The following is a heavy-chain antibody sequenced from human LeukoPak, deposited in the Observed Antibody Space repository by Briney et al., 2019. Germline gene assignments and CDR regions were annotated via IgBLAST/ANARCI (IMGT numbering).Heavy chain of an antibody. CDR2: IRGYDGGLST. D-gene: IGHD4-17*01. CDR3: AKDPNGDYLGAFDF. V-gene: IGHV3-23*01. J-gene: IGHJ3*01. CDR1: GFTFSSYA. Sequence: PGGSLRLSCAASGFTFSSYAMSWVRQAPGKGLEWVSAIRGYDGGLSTSYADSMKGRFTISRDNSKNTLYLQMNSLRAEDTAVYYCAKDPNGDYLGAFDFWGQGTMVTVSS.